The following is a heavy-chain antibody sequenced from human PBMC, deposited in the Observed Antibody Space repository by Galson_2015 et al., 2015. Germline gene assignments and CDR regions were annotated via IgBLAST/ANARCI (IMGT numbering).Heavy chain of an antibody. V-gene: IGHV1-18*01. CDR3: ARDRGRMSVWPWELLPFDY. CDR2: ISAYNSNT. J-gene: IGHJ4*02. Sequence: SVKVSCKASGYTFTSYGISWVRQAPGQGLEWMGWISAYNSNTNYAQKLQGRVTMTTDTSTSTAYMELRSLRSDDTAVYYCARDRGRMSVWPWELLPFDYWGQGTLVTVSS. CDR1: GYTFTSYG. D-gene: IGHD1-26*01.